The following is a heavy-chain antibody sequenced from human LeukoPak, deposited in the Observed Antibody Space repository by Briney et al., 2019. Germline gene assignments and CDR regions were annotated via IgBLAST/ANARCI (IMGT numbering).Heavy chain of an antibody. CDR1: GYTFTSYD. CDR2: MNPNSGNT. D-gene: IGHD3-10*01. CDR3: ARQVGFGELAKAFDI. Sequence: ASVKVSCKASGYTFTSYDINWVRQATGQGLEWMAWMNPNSGNTGYAHKFQGRVTITRNTSISTAYMELSSLRSEDTAVYYCARQVGFGELAKAFDIWGQGTMVTVSS. J-gene: IGHJ3*02. V-gene: IGHV1-8*03.